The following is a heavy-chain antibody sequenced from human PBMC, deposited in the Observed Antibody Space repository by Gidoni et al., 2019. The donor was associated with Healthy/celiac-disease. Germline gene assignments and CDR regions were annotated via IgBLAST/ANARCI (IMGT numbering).Heavy chain of an antibody. V-gene: IGHV3-30*01. J-gene: IGHJ4*02. Sequence: QVQLVESGGGVVQPGRSLRLSCAASGFTFGSYAMHWVRQAPGKGLEWVAVISYDGSNKYYADSVKGRFTISRDNSKNTLYLQMNSLRAEDTAVYYCARGGLYERWLQLSVWGQGTLVTVSS. D-gene: IGHD5-12*01. CDR3: ARGGLYERWLQLSV. CDR2: ISYDGSNK. CDR1: GFTFGSYA.